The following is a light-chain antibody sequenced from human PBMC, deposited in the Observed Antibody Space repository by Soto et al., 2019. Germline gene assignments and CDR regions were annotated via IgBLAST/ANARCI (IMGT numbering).Light chain of an antibody. CDR3: QQYNNWPYT. CDR2: GAS. J-gene: IGKJ2*01. Sequence: EIVMTQSPATLAVSPGERAALSCRASQSVSSNFAWYQQKPGQAPRLLIYGASSRATGTPARFSGSGSGTEFTLRISSLQSEDFAFYYCQQYNNWPYTFGLGTKLEMK. CDR1: QSVSSN. V-gene: IGKV3-15*01.